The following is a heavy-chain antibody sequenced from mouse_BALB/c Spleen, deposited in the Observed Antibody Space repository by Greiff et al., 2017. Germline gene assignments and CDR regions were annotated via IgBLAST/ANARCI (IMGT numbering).Heavy chain of an antibody. J-gene: IGHJ4*01. CDR3: ARPSVYYAMDY. CDR2: ISSGSSTI. V-gene: IGHV5-17*02. D-gene: IGHD3-1*01. CDR1: GFTFSSFG. Sequence: EVQVVESGGGLVQPGGSRKLSCAASGFTFSSFGMHWVRQAPEKGLEWVAYISSGSSTIYYADTVKGRFTISRDNPKNTLFLQMTSLRSEDTAMYYCARPSVYYAMDYWGQGTSVTVSS.